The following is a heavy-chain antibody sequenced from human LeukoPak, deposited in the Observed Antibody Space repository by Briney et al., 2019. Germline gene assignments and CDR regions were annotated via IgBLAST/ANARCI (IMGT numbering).Heavy chain of an antibody. CDR2: INAGNGNT. CDR3: ARGRIAVADPFDY. Sequence: GASVKVSCKASGYTFTSYAMHWVRQAPGQRLEWMGWINAGNGNTKYSQKFQGRVTITRDTSASTAYMELSSLRSEDTAVYYCARGRIAVADPFDYWGQGTLVTVSS. V-gene: IGHV1-3*01. CDR1: GYTFTSYA. D-gene: IGHD6-19*01. J-gene: IGHJ4*02.